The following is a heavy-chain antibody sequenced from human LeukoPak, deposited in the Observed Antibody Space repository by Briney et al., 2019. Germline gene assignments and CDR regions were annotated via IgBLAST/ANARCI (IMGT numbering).Heavy chain of an antibody. CDR1: GGSISTYY. D-gene: IGHD7-27*01. CDR3: ARDTEDWGFDY. V-gene: IGHV4-59*01. J-gene: IGHJ4*02. CDR2: IYYSGST. Sequence: SETLSLTCAVSGGSISTYYWNWIRQPPGKGLEWIGYIYYSGSTNYNPSLKSRVTISVDTSKNQFSLKLSSVTAADTAVYYCARDTEDWGFDYWGQGTLVTVSS.